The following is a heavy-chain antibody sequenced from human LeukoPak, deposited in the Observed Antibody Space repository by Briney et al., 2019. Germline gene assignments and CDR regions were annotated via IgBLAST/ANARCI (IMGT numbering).Heavy chain of an antibody. D-gene: IGHD3-22*01. CDR1: GYTFTGYY. Sequence: ASVKVSCKASGYTFTGYYMHWVRQAPGQGLEWMGWINPNSGGTNYAQKFQGWVTMTRDTPISTAYMELSRLRSDDTAVYYCARSRRYYDSSGYYPDAFDIWGQGTMVTVSS. J-gene: IGHJ3*02. CDR2: INPNSGGT. V-gene: IGHV1-2*04. CDR3: ARSRRYYDSSGYYPDAFDI.